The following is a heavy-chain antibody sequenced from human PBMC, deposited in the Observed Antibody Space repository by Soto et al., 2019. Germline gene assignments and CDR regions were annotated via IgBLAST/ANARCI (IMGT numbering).Heavy chain of an antibody. Sequence: PSETLSLTCTVSVGSINSYYWSLIRQPPGKGLEWIGYIYYTGSTNYNPSLKSRVTISVDPSKNQFSLKLSSVTAADAAVYYCARRSILNWFDTWGKGTLVTVSS. J-gene: IGHJ5*02. CDR1: VGSINSYY. CDR2: IYYTGST. D-gene: IGHD6-6*01. CDR3: ARRSILNWFDT. V-gene: IGHV4-59*08.